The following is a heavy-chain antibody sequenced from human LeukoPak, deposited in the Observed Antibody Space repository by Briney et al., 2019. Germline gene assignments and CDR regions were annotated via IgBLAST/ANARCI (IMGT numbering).Heavy chain of an antibody. Sequence: GGSLRLSCAASGFTFSDYYMGWIRQAPGKGLEWVSYISSSGSTIYYADSVKGRFTISRDNAKNSLYLQMNSLRAEDTAVYYCARDPTWGYYFDYWGQGTLVTVSS. D-gene: IGHD3-16*01. CDR3: ARDPTWGYYFDY. V-gene: IGHV3-11*01. CDR2: ISSSGSTI. CDR1: GFTFSDYY. J-gene: IGHJ4*02.